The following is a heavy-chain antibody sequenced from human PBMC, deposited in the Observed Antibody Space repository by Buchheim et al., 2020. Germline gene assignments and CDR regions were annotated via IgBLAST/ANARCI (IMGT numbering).Heavy chain of an antibody. Sequence: EVQLVESGGGLVQPGGSLRLSCAASGFTFSSYSMNWVRQAPGKGLEWVSYISSSSDSIYYADSVEGRLPISRDNAKNSLYLQMNSLRAEDTAVYYCTRGQAAPSDYWGQGAL. CDR1: GFTFSSYS. D-gene: IGHD2-15*01. J-gene: IGHJ4*02. CDR3: TRGQAAPSDY. CDR2: ISSSSDSI. V-gene: IGHV3-48*01.